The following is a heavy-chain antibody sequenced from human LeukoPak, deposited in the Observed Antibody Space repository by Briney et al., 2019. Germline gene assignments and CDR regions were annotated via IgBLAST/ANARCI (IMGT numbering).Heavy chain of an antibody. CDR3: ASEYCSGGSCYFDY. D-gene: IGHD2-15*01. Sequence: ASVKVSCKASGYTFTGYYMHWVRQAPGQGLEWMGWINPNSGGTNYAQKFQGRVTMTRDTSISTAYMELSRLRSDDTAVYYCASEYCSGGSCYFDYWGQGTLVTVSS. CDR2: INPNSGGT. CDR1: GYTFTGYY. V-gene: IGHV1-2*02. J-gene: IGHJ4*02.